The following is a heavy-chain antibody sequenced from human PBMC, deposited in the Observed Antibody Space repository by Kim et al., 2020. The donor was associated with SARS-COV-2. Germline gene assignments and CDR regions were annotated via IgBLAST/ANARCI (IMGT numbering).Heavy chain of an antibody. Sequence: GESLKISCKGSGYSFTSYWISWVRQMPGKGLEWMGRIDPSDSYTNYSPSFQGHVTISADKSISTAYLQWSSLKASDTTMYYCASYGSGSNDYWGQGTLVTVSS. D-gene: IGHD3-10*01. CDR3: ASYGSGSNDY. CDR1: GYSFTSYW. V-gene: IGHV5-10-1*01. CDR2: IDPSDSYT. J-gene: IGHJ4*02.